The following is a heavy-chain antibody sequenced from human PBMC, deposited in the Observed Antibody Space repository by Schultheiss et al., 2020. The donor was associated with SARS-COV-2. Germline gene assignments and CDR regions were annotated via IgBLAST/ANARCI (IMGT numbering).Heavy chain of an antibody. V-gene: IGHV4-38-2*01. D-gene: IGHD2-8*01. CDR1: GSSINSGYY. CDR2: INHSGST. CDR3: ASGERTNGVLGSYYYGMDV. Sequence: SQTLSLTCAVSGSSINSGYYWGWIRQPPGKGLEWIGEINHSGSTNYNPSLKSRVTITVDTSKNQFSLQLNSVTPEDTAVYYCASGERTNGVLGSYYYGMDVWGQGTTVTVTS. J-gene: IGHJ6*02.